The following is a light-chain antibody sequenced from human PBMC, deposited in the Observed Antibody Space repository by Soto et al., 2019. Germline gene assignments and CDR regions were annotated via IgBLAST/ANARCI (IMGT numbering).Light chain of an antibody. V-gene: IGLV2-14*01. CDR1: SSDVGAYNY. J-gene: IGLJ1*01. CDR3: SSYTSSSTLLYV. CDR2: EVS. Sequence: QSVLTQPASVSGSPGQSITISCTGTSSDVGAYNYVSWYQQHPGKAPKVMIFEVSNRPSGVSNRFSGSKSGNTASLTISGLQAEDEADYYCSSYTSSSTLLYVFGTGTKVTVL.